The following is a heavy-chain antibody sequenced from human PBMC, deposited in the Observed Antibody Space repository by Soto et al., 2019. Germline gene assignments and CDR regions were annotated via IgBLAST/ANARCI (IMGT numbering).Heavy chain of an antibody. CDR2: IIPIFGTA. D-gene: IGHD6-19*01. CDR1: GGTFSSYA. J-gene: IGHJ4*02. CDR3: ARDPGIAVAGDDY. V-gene: IGHV1-69*01. Sequence: QVQLVQSGAEVKKPGSSVKVSCKASGGTFSSYAISCVRQAPGQGLEWRGGIIPIFGTANYVQKFQGRVTITADESTSTAYMELSSLRSEDTDVYYCARDPGIAVAGDDYWGQGTLVTVSS.